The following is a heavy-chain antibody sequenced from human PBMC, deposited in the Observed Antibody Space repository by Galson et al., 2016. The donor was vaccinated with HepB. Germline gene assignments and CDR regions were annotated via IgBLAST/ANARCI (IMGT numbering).Heavy chain of an antibody. CDR1: GFTFGDYA. Sequence: SLRLSCAVSGFTFGDYAINWFRQAPGKGLEWVGFIRRKADYGTTEYATSVEGRFTISRDDSKSIAYLQMSSLKTEDTAVYYCARLLKDQWGQGTLVTVSS. J-gene: IGHJ4*02. CDR3: ARLLKDQ. CDR2: IRRKADYGTT. D-gene: IGHD2-2*01. V-gene: IGHV3-49*03.